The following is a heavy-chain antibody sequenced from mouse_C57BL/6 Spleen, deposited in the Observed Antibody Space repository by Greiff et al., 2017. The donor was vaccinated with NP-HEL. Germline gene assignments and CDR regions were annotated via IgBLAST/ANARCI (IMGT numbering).Heavy chain of an antibody. CDR2: IHPNSGST. Sequence: QVQLQQPGAELVKPGASVKLSCKASGYTFTSYWMHWVKQRPGQGLEWIGMIHPNSGSTNYNEKFKSKATLTVDKSSSTAYMQLSSLTSEDSAVYYCASDYYGSSHLDYWGQGTTLTVSS. V-gene: IGHV1-64*01. CDR3: ASDYYGSSHLDY. CDR1: GYTFTSYW. J-gene: IGHJ2*01. D-gene: IGHD1-1*01.